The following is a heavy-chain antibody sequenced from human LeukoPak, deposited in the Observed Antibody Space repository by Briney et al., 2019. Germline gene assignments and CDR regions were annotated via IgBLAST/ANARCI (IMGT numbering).Heavy chain of an antibody. J-gene: IGHJ6*03. D-gene: IGHD5-12*01. CDR3: ARVPIRGYYMDV. V-gene: IGHV3-48*03. CDR2: ISSIASTI. Sequence: GGSLRLSCAASGFTFSSYEMNWVRQAPGKGLEWVSYISSIASTIYYADSVKGRFTISRDNAKNSLYLQMNSLRAEDTAVYYCARVPIRGYYMDVWGKGTTVTVSS. CDR1: GFTFSSYE.